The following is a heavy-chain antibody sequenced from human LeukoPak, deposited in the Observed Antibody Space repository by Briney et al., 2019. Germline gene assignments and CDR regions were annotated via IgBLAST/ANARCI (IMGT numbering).Heavy chain of an antibody. CDR2: ISYGGTT. D-gene: IGHD3-22*01. Sequence: PSETLSLTCTVSGGSISSSSYYWGWIRQPPGKGLEWIGLISYGGTTYYNPSLKSRVTISVDTSKSQFSLKLTSVTAADTAVYHCARNYYNSQFDYWGQGTLVTVSS. CDR3: ARNYYNSQFDY. J-gene: IGHJ4*02. V-gene: IGHV4-39*07. CDR1: GGSISSSSYY.